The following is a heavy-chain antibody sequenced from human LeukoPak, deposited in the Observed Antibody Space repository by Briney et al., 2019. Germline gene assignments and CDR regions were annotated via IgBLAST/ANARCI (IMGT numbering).Heavy chain of an antibody. CDR2: IIPIFGTE. J-gene: IGHJ4*02. CDR3: ASGSHTSRWLQPDY. D-gene: IGHD5-24*01. CDR1: GGTFSSYA. V-gene: IGHV1-69*05. Sequence: SVKVSCKASGGTFSSYAISWVRQAPGQGLEWMGGIIPIFGTENYAQKFQGRVTITTDESTSTAYMELSSLRSEDTAVYYCASGSHTSRWLQPDYWGQGTMVTVPS.